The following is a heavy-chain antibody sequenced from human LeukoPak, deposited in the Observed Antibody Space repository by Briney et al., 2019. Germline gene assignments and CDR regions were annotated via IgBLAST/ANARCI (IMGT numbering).Heavy chain of an antibody. CDR1: GDSVSSNSAA. CDR2: TYYRSKSYN. J-gene: IGHJ4*02. V-gene: IGHV6-1*01. CDR3: ARERGDSSGYYWSYYFDY. Sequence: SQTLSLTCAISGDSVSSNSAAWNWIRQSPSRGLEWLGRTYYRSKSYNDYAVSVKSRITINPDTSKNQFSLQLNSVTPEDTAVYYCARERGDSSGYYWSYYFDYWGQGTLVTVSS. D-gene: IGHD3-22*01.